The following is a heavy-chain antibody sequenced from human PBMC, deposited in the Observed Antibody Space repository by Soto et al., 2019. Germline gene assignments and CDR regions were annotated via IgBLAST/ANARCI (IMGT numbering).Heavy chain of an antibody. CDR1: GGSFSGYY. CDR2: INHSGRT. Sequence: SETLSLTCAVYGGSFSGYYWCWIRQPPGKGLEWIGEINHSGRTNYNPSLKSRVTISVDTSKNQFSPKLSSVTAADTAVYYCARGIKPCSSSARGMDVWGQGTTVTVSS. J-gene: IGHJ6*02. CDR3: ARGIKPCSSSARGMDV. D-gene: IGHD6-6*01. V-gene: IGHV4-34*01.